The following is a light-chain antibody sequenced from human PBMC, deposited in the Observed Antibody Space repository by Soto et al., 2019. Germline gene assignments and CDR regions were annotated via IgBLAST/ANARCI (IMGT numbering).Light chain of an antibody. J-gene: IGKJ1*01. CDR1: QSVLYSSNNMNH. CDR2: WAS. Sequence: DIVMTQSPDSLAVSLGERATINCKSSQSVLYSSNNMNHLAWYQQKSGQPPKLLIYWASTRESGVPDRFRGSGSGTDFTLTISSLQAEDVAVYYCQQYYSTPWTFGQGTKVEIK. V-gene: IGKV4-1*01. CDR3: QQYYSTPWT.